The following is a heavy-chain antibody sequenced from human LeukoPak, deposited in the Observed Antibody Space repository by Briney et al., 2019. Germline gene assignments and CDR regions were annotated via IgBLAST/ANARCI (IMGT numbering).Heavy chain of an antibody. V-gene: IGHV3-33*01. J-gene: IGHJ4*02. D-gene: IGHD6-13*01. Sequence: PGGSLRLSCAASGFTFSSCGMHWVRKAPAQGLEWGGVIRYDESNKYYADSVKGRFTISRDNSKRTLYLQMNSLRAEDTAVYYCARALSGIAAAGVDYCGQGTLVTVSS. CDR2: IRYDESNK. CDR3: ARALSGIAAAGVDY. CDR1: GFTFSSCG.